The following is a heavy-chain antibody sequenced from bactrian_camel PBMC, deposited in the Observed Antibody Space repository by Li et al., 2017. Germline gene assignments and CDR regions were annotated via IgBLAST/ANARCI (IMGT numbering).Heavy chain of an antibody. J-gene: IGHJ4*01. V-gene: IGHV3S63*01. CDR1: GDHVTTYYNTYC. CDR2: IDTNEATT. D-gene: IGHD7*01. Sequence: HVQLVESGGGSVQAGGSLRLSCTASGDHVTTYYNTYCLAWFRQGPAKEREGVALIDTNEATTYADSVTGRFTISRDNAKKTLYLQMNNLQPEDTALYYCAARLAESVAGTWYLDPLVFEDWGRGTQVTVS. CDR3: AARLAESVAGTWYLDPLVFED.